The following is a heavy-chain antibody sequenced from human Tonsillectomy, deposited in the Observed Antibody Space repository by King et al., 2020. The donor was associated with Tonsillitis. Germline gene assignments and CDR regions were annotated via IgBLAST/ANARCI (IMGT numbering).Heavy chain of an antibody. Sequence: VQLVESGAEVQKPGAAVKLSCKASEYSFSKYYMHWVRQAPGQGLEWMGVINPSDGSTSYAQKFQGRVTMTRDTSTSTLYMDLSSLRSEDTAIYYCASGYYFDSSGEGWLDPWGQGTLVTVSS. CDR2: INPSDGST. CDR3: ASGYYFDSSGEGWLDP. V-gene: IGHV1-46*03. D-gene: IGHD3-22*01. J-gene: IGHJ5*02. CDR1: EYSFSKYY.